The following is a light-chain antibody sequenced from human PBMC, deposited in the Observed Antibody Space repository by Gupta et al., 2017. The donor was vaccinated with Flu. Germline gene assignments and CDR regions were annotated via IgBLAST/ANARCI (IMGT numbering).Light chain of an antibody. J-gene: IGKJ1*01. Sequence: EIVMTQSPATLSVSPGERATVSCRASQSVSSNLAWYQQNPGQAPRLLIYAASTRATGIPARFSGSGSGTEFTLTISSLQSEDFAVYYCQQENNWPGTFGQGTKVEIK. V-gene: IGKV3-15*01. CDR3: QQENNWPGT. CDR1: QSVSSN. CDR2: AAS.